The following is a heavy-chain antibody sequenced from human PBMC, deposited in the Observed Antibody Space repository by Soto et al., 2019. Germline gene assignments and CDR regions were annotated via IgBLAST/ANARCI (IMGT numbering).Heavy chain of an antibody. D-gene: IGHD1-26*01. CDR2: IIPILGIA. Sequence: QVQLVQSGAEVKKPGSSVKVSCKASGGTFSSYTISWVRQAPGQGLEWMGRIIPILGIANYAQKFQGRVTXTXDXXRGTAYMELSSLGSEDTAVYYCARTGDVLVGWFDPWGQGTLVTVSS. J-gene: IGHJ5*02. CDR3: ARTGDVLVGWFDP. V-gene: IGHV1-69*02. CDR1: GGTFSSYT.